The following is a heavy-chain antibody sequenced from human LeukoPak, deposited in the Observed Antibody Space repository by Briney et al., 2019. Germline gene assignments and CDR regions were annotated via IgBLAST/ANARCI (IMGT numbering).Heavy chain of an antibody. J-gene: IGHJ4*02. Sequence: ASVKVSCKASGYTFTSYGISWVRQAPGQGLEWMGWISAYNGNTNYAQKLQGRVTMTEDTSTDTAYMELSGLRSDDTAIYYCATLGDISGYYLRDYWGQGTLVTVSS. V-gene: IGHV1-18*01. CDR1: GYTFTSYG. CDR3: ATLGDISGYYLRDY. CDR2: ISAYNGNT. D-gene: IGHD3-22*01.